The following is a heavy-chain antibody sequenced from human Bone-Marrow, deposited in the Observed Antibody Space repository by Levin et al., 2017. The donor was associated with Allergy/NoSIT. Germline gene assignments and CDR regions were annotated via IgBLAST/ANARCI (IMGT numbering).Heavy chain of an antibody. Sequence: SETLSLTCSVSGGYISSYYWSWIRQPPGKGLEWIGSFHNGARTNDNPSLKSRVSISVDTSKNEFSLRLTSVSAADTAVYYCARGGSVGSNDHWGQGTLVTVSS. J-gene: IGHJ4*02. D-gene: IGHD1-26*01. CDR3: ARGGSVGSNDH. CDR1: GGYISSYY. V-gene: IGHV4-59*01. CDR2: FHNGART.